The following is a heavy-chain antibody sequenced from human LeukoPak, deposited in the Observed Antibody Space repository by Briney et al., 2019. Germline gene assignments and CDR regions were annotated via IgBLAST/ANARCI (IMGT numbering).Heavy chain of an antibody. CDR2: ISASGGTT. CDR3: AKARGSSGYYFDY. V-gene: IGHV3-23*01. J-gene: IGHJ4*02. CDR1: GFTFSSYA. Sequence: GGSLRLSCAASGFTFSSYAVTWVRQGPGKGLEWVSSISASGGTTHYADAVKGRFTISRDNSKNTLFLQMNSLRAEDTAVYYCAKARGSSGYYFDYWGQGTLVTVSS. D-gene: IGHD3-22*01.